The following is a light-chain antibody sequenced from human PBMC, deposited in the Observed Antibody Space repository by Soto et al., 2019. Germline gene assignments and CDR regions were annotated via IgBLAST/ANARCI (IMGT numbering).Light chain of an antibody. J-gene: IGKJ1*01. CDR1: QSISSSH. CDR3: QQYNNWPRT. V-gene: IGKV3-20*01. Sequence: EIVLTQSPGTLSLSPGERATLSCRASQSISSSHLAWYQQKPGQAPRLLIYDSFSRASDIPERFTGRGSGTDFTLTISSLQSEDFAVYDCQQYNNWPRTFGPGTKGEIK. CDR2: DSF.